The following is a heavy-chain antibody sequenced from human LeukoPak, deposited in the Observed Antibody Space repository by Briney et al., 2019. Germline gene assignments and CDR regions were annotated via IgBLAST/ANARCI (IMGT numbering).Heavy chain of an antibody. V-gene: IGHV4-34*01. Sequence: SETLSLTCAVYGGSFSGYYWSWVRQPPGKGLEGIGEINHSGTTNYNPSLKSQVTISVDTSKNQFSLKLSSVTAADTAVYYCARLRYYDSSGYLEGADDAFDIWGQGTMVTVSS. CDR1: GGSFSGYY. D-gene: IGHD3-22*01. J-gene: IGHJ3*02. CDR2: INHSGTT. CDR3: ARLRYYDSSGYLEGADDAFDI.